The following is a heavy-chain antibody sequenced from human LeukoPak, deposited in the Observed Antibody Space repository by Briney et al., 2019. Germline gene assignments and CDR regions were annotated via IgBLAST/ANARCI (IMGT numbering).Heavy chain of an antibody. J-gene: IGHJ4*02. CDR1: GGSFSGYY. CDR3: ARVHGTLDF. Sequence: SETLSLTCAVYGGSFSGYYWSWIRQPPGKGLEWIGEINHTGSTNYNPSLKSRVTMSLDKSQNQFSLKLSSVTAADTAVYYCARVHGTLDFWGQGTLVTVSS. D-gene: IGHD1/OR15-1a*01. V-gene: IGHV4-34*01. CDR2: INHTGST.